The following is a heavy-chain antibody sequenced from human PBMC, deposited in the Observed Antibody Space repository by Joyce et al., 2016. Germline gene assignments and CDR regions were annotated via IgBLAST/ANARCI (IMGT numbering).Heavy chain of an antibody. D-gene: IGHD3-22*01. Sequence: QVQLVQSGAEVKKPGASVKLSCKASGYTFTSYYMHWVRQAPGQGLEWMGRIPPSGGSTSYAQNFQGRVTMTRDTSTSTVYMELSSLRSEDTAVYYCARDFIKQIGDSYDSSGFYPGYWGQGTLVTVSS. J-gene: IGHJ4*02. CDR2: IPPSGGST. V-gene: IGHV1-46*01. CDR1: GYTFTSYY. CDR3: ARDFIKQIGDSYDSSGFYPGY.